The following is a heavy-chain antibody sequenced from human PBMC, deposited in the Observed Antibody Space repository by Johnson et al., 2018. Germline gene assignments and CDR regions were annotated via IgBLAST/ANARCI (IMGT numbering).Heavy chain of an antibody. CDR3: AKDIGGYDGGFRAFDI. Sequence: VQLVESGGGLVQPGRSLRLSCAASGFTFDDYAMHWVRQAPGKGLEWVSGIGWDRGTVGYAASVKGRVTTPRDNAKISLYLQLHSLRAEDTALYYCAKDIGGYDGGFRAFDIWGQGTMVTVSA. CDR1: GFTFDDYA. D-gene: IGHD5-12*01. V-gene: IGHV3-9*01. CDR2: IGWDRGTV. J-gene: IGHJ3*02.